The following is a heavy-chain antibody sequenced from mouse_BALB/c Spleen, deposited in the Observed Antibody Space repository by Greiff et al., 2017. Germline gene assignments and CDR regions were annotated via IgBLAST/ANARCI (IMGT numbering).Heavy chain of an antibody. CDR2: INPGSGGT. CDR3: ARITTATRYAMDY. J-gene: IGHJ4*01. D-gene: IGHD1-2*01. CDR1: GYAFTNYL. Sequence: VQLQESGAELVRPGTSVKVSCKASGYAFTNYLIEWVKQRPGQGLEWIGVINPGSGGTNYNEKFKGKATLTADKSSSTAYMQLSSLTSDDSAVYFCARITTATRYAMDYWGQGTSVTGSS. V-gene: IGHV1-54*01.